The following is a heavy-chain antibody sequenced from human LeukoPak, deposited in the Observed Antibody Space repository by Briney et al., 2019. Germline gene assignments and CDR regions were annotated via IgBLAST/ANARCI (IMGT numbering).Heavy chain of an antibody. Sequence: VASVKVSCKASSYSFTSYGFSWVRQAPGQGLEWMGWISAYNGNTKYAQKLQGRVTMTTDTSTSTAYMELRSLRSDDTAVYYCARDMFPGSSGVVIKNMDIWGKGTTVTVSS. CDR1: SYSFTSYG. D-gene: IGHD3-3*01. CDR3: ARDMFPGSSGVVIKNMDI. J-gene: IGHJ6*03. V-gene: IGHV1-18*01. CDR2: ISAYNGNT.